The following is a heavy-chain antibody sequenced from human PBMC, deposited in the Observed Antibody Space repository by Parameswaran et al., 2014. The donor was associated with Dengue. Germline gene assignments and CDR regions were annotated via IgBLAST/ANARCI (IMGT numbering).Heavy chain of an antibody. D-gene: IGHD3-3*01. J-gene: IGHJ6*04. CDR2: INPGDSDT. V-gene: IGHV5-51*01. CDR3: ARRDGSGYWFPDV. Sequence: VRQAPGKGLEWMGLINPGDSDTRYRPSFQGQVTISVDKSISTAYLQWGSLEASDTAIYYCARRDGSGYWFPDVWGKGTTVTVSS.